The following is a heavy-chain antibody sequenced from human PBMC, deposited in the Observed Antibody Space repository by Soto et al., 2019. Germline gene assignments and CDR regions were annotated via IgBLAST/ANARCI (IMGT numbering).Heavy chain of an antibody. Sequence: GESLKISCQGSGYSFTTYWISWVRQMPGKGLEWMGKIDPGDSSTNYSPSFRGHITISVDRSINTAHLQFSSLRAADTAVYYCARLEKWYYNYYGLDVWGQGTMVTVSS. CDR1: GYSFTTYW. J-gene: IGHJ6*02. CDR3: ARLEKWYYNYYGLDV. V-gene: IGHV5-10-1*01. D-gene: IGHD1-26*01. CDR2: IDPGDSST.